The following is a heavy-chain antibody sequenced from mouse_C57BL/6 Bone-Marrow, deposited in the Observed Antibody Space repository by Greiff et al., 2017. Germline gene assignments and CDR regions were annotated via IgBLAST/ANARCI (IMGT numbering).Heavy chain of an antibody. D-gene: IGHD1-1*01. Sequence: DVMLVESGGGLVQPGGSMKLSCVASGFTFSNYWMNWVRQSPETGLEWVAQIRLKSDNYATHYAESVKGRFTISRDSSKGSVYLQMNNLSAEDTGIYYGTVLFYGGSYGYFDYWGQGTTLTVSS. J-gene: IGHJ2*01. V-gene: IGHV6-3*01. CDR1: GFTFSNYW. CDR3: TVLFYGGSYGYFDY. CDR2: IRLKSDNYAT.